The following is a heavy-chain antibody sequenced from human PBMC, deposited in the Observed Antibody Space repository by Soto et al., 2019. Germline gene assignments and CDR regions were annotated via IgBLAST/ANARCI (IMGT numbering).Heavy chain of an antibody. J-gene: IGHJ6*04. V-gene: IGHV3-23*01. CDR3: AKEKPPTIFGVVIRRSRAGYYGMDV. Sequence: HPGGSLRLSCAASGFSFSSYAMSWVRQAPGKGLEWVSAISGSGGSTYYADSVKGRFTISRDNSKNTLYLQMNSLRAEDTAVYYCAKEKPPTIFGVVIRRSRAGYYGMDVWGKGTTVTVSS. D-gene: IGHD3-3*01. CDR2: ISGSGGST. CDR1: GFSFSSYA.